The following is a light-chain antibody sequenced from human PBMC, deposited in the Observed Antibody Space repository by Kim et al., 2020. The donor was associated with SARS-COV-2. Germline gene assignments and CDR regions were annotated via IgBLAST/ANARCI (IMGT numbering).Light chain of an antibody. J-gene: IGKJ4*01. Sequence: LSPGEKPTLTCRASQSVSSYLAWYQQKPGQAPMLLIYYASNRATGIPARFSGSGSGTDFTLTISSLEPEDFAVYYCQQRSSCPLTFGGGTKVDIK. V-gene: IGKV3-11*01. CDR1: QSVSSY. CDR2: YAS. CDR3: QQRSSCPLT.